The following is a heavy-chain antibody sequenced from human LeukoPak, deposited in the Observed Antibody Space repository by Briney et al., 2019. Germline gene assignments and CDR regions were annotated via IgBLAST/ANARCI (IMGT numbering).Heavy chain of an antibody. CDR3: ARVPGGGVYYYYMDV. CDR2: MNPNSGNT. CDR1: GYTFTSYD. J-gene: IGHJ6*03. V-gene: IGHV1-8*01. D-gene: IGHD3-10*01. Sequence: ASVTVSCKASGYTFTSYDINWVRRAAGQGLEGMGWMNPNSGNTGYAQKFQGRVTMTRNTSISTAYMELSSLRSEDTAVYYCARVPGGGVYYYYMDVWGKGTTVTVSS.